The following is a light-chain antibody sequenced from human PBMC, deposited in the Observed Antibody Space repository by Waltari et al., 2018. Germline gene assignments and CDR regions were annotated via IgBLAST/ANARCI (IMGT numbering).Light chain of an antibody. Sequence: SYVLTQPPSVSVAPGETARITCGGNNIESKSVHWYRQRPGQAPVVVIADDNDRAAGIPERFSGSNSGNTATLTSSRVEAGDEADYYCQVWDANTDPGVFGTGTEVTVL. J-gene: IGLJ1*01. CDR2: DDN. V-gene: IGLV3-21*01. CDR1: NIESKS. CDR3: QVWDANTDPGV.